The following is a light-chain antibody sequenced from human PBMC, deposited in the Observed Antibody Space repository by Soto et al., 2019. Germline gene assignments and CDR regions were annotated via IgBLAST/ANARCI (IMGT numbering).Light chain of an antibody. CDR3: QQYGSSPLT. CDR2: GAS. CDR1: QSVSTSY. V-gene: IGKV3-20*01. Sequence: EIVLTQSPGTLSLSPGERATLSCRASQSVSTSYLAWYQQKPGQAPRLLINGASSRATGIPDRFSGSGSGTDFTLTSCRLEPEDFAVYYCQQYGSSPLTFGGGTKVEIK. J-gene: IGKJ4*01.